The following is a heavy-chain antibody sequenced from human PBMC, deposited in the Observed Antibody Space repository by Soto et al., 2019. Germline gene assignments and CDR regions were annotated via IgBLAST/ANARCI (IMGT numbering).Heavy chain of an antibody. J-gene: IGHJ6*02. CDR1: GYTFTSYG. CDR2: ISAYNGNT. V-gene: IGHV1-18*04. D-gene: IGHD3-3*01. CDR3: ARDHSSTIFGVVITSKTYYYYGMYV. Sequence: GASVKVSCKASGYTFTSYGISWVRQAPGQGLEWMGWISAYNGNTNYAQKLQGRVTMTTDTSTSTAYMELRSLRSDDTAVYYCARDHSSTIFGVVITSKTYYYYGMYVWGQGTTVTVSS.